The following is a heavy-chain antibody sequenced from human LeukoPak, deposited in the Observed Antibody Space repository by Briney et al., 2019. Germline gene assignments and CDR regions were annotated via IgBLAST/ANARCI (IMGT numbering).Heavy chain of an antibody. CDR2: VSVSGDAT. CDR1: GFTFNAYV. D-gene: IGHD3-10*01. Sequence: PGGSLSLSCVGSGFTFNAYVISWVRQRPRQGPELESMVSVSGDATDYADSVKDRLTISRDNAKKTLYLQINNARADDTAIYYCAKDPRAMGRYFFDDWGKGSLVTASP. CDR3: AKDPRAMGRYFFDD. J-gene: IGHJ4*01. V-gene: IGHV3-23*01.